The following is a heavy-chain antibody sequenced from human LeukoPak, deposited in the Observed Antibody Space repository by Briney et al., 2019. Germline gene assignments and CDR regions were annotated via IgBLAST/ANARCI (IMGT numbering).Heavy chain of an antibody. CDR1: GFTFSSYG. V-gene: IGHV3-30*18. CDR3: AKVRYGGNSRDYFDY. D-gene: IGHD4-23*01. Sequence: PGRSLRLSCAASGFTFSSYGMHWVRQAPGKGLEWVAVISYDGSNKYYADSVKGRFTISRDNSKNTLYLQVNSLRAEDTAVYYCAKVRYGGNSRDYFDYWGQETLVTVSS. CDR2: ISYDGSNK. J-gene: IGHJ4*02.